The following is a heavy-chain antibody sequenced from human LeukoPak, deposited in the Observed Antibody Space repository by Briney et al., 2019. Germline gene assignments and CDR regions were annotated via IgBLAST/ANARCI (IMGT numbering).Heavy chain of an antibody. CDR1: GGSISSGDYY. CDR3: ARDKEVVPAAKGLGWFDP. D-gene: IGHD2-2*01. J-gene: IGHJ5*02. Sequence: SETLSLTCTVSGGSISSGDYYWSWIRQPPGKGLEWIGFIYYSGSTYYNPSLKSRVTISVDTSKNQFSLKLSSVTAADTAVYYCARDKEVVPAAKGLGWFDPWGQGTLVTVSS. CDR2: IYYSGST. V-gene: IGHV4-30-4*08.